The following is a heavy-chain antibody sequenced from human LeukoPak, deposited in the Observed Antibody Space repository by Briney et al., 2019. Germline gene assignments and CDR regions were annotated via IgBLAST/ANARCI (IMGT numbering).Heavy chain of an antibody. J-gene: IGHJ6*03. D-gene: IGHD5-18*01. Sequence: SETLSLTCTVSGGSISSYYWSWLRQPPGKGLEYIGYTHYSGSTYYNPSLKSRVTISVDTSKNQFSLKLSSVTAADTAVYYCARVRGYSYGTKLYYYMDVWGKGTTVTVSS. CDR2: THYSGST. CDR1: GGSISSYY. V-gene: IGHV4-59*12. CDR3: ARVRGYSYGTKLYYYMDV.